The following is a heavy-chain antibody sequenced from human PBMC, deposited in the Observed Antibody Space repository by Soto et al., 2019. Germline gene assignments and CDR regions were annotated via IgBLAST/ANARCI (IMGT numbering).Heavy chain of an antibody. V-gene: IGHV3-73*02. J-gene: IGHJ4*02. CDR3: TRSAGGSSGYIDY. Sequence: EVQLVESGGGLVQPGGSLKLSCAASGFTFSGSAMHWVRQASGKGLEWVGRIRSKANSYATAYAASVKGRFTISRDDSKNTAYLKMNSLKTEDTAVYYCTRSAGGSSGYIDYWGQGTLVTVSS. CDR1: GFTFSGSA. CDR2: IRSKANSYAT. D-gene: IGHD3-22*01.